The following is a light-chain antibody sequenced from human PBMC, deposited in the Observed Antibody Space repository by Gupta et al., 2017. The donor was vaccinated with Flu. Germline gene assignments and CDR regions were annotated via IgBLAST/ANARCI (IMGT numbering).Light chain of an antibody. CDR3: VQRSRSPHT. V-gene: IGKV1-39*01. CDR2: DGS. CDR1: QSVNSY. J-gene: IGKJ4*01. Sequence: GDRSTSACRASQSVNSYFNWFQQKTGLAPKRLIYDGSNMHAGVPQRFSGSRWGTDFTLIISRMQAEEVVVYYCVQRSRSPHTFGQGTKVEIK.